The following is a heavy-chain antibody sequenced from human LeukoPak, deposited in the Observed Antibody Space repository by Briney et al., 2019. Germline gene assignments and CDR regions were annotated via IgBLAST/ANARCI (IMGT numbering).Heavy chain of an antibody. CDR3: ACHYGSGSYYTAY. V-gene: IGHV1-2*02. D-gene: IGHD3-10*01. J-gene: IGHJ4*02. CDR2: INPNSGGT. Sequence: ASVKVSCKASGYTFTSYDINWVRQATGQGLEWVGWINPNSGGTNYAQKFQGRVTMTRDTSISTAYMELSRLRSDDTAVYYCACHYGSGSYYTAYWGQGTLVTVSS. CDR1: GYTFTSYD.